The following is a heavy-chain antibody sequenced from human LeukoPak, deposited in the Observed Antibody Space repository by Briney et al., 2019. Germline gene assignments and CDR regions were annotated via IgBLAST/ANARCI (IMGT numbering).Heavy chain of an antibody. D-gene: IGHD3-22*01. CDR3: ATGGGFYYGH. J-gene: IGHJ4*02. V-gene: IGHV3-53*01. CDR2: IHSGGKT. Sequence: GGSLRLSCAASGFTVSSSYMSWVRQAPGKGLEWVSVIHSGGKTYYADSVKGRFSISRDNSKNTLYLQMNSLRAEDTAVYYCATGGGFYYGHWGQGTLVTVSS. CDR1: GFTVSSSY.